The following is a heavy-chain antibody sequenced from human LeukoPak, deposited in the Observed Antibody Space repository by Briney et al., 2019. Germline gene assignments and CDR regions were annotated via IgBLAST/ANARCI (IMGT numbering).Heavy chain of an antibody. J-gene: IGHJ4*02. CDR2: INPSGGST. CDR3: ATGGHVRVYDSSAYYGHY. V-gene: IGHV1-46*01. Sequence: ASVKVSCKASGYTFTSHFMHWVRQAPGQGLEWMGIINPSGGSTSYAQKFQGRVTMTRDTSTSTVYMELSSLRSEDTAVYYCATGGHVRVYDSSAYYGHYWGQGTLVTVSS. D-gene: IGHD3-22*01. CDR1: GYTFTSHF.